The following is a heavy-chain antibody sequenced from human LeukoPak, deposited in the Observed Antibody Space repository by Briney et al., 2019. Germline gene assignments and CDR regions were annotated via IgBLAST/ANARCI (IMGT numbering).Heavy chain of an antibody. D-gene: IGHD3-10*01. Sequence: ASVKVSCKVSGYTLTELSMHWVRQAPGKGLEWMGGFDPEDGETIYAQKFQGGVTMTEDTSTDTAYMELSSLRSEDTAVYYCATVNMVRGVKPFGFDYWGQGTLVTVSS. CDR3: ATVNMVRGVKPFGFDY. V-gene: IGHV1-24*01. CDR1: GYTLTELS. CDR2: FDPEDGET. J-gene: IGHJ4*02.